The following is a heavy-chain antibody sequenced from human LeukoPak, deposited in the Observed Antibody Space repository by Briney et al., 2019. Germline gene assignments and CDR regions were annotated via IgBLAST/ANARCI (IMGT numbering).Heavy chain of an antibody. CDR1: GGSISSYY. D-gene: IGHD3-22*01. CDR2: IYHSGST. V-gene: IGHV4-59*12. CDR3: ARSLNYYDSSGYYPAFDY. Sequence: SETLSLTCTVSGGSISSYYWSWIRQPPGKGLEWIGYIYHSGSTYYNPSLKSRVTISVDRSKNQFSLKLSSVTAADTAVYYCARSLNYYDSSGYYPAFDYWGQGTLVTVSS. J-gene: IGHJ4*02.